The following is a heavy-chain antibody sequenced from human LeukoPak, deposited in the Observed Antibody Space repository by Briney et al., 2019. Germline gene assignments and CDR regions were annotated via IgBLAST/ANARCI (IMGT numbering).Heavy chain of an antibody. D-gene: IGHD4-17*01. Sequence: AGGSLRLSCAASGFTFSSYAMSWVRQAPGKGLEWVSAISGSGGSTYYADSVKGRFTISRDNSKNTLYLQMNSLRAEDTAVYYCAKAPSTVTTYNLFGYWGQGTLVTVSS. V-gene: IGHV3-23*01. J-gene: IGHJ4*02. CDR2: ISGSGGST. CDR3: AKAPSTVTTYNLFGY. CDR1: GFTFSSYA.